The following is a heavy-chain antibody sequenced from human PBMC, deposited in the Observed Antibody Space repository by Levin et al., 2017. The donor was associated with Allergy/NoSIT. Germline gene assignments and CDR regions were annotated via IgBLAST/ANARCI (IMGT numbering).Heavy chain of an antibody. CDR3: ARDLGSSGDYGMDV. CDR1: GFIFSSNW. J-gene: IGHJ6*02. Sequence: PGGSLRLYCAASGFIFSSNWMSWVRQAPGKGLEWVANIKQDGSEKYYVDSVKGRFTISRDNAKNSLYLQMNSLRAEDTAVYYCARDLGSSGDYGMDVWGQGTTVTVSS. D-gene: IGHD6-6*01. CDR2: IKQDGSEK. V-gene: IGHV3-7*01.